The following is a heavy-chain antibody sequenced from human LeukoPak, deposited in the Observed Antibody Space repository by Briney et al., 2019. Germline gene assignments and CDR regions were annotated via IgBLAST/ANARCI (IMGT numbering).Heavy chain of an antibody. Sequence: GGSLRLSCAASGFTFSSYAMHWVRQAPGKGLEWVVVISYDGSNKYYADSVKGRFTISRDNSKNTLYLQMNSLRAEDTAVYYCARDHDSGSYSDYWGQGTLVTVSS. J-gene: IGHJ4*02. V-gene: IGHV3-30*04. CDR1: GFTFSSYA. D-gene: IGHD3-10*01. CDR2: ISYDGSNK. CDR3: ARDHDSGSYSDY.